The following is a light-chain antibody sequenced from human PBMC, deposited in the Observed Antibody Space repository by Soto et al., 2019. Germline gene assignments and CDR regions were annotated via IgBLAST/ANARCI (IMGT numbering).Light chain of an antibody. CDR2: DVS. V-gene: IGLV2-14*01. J-gene: IGLJ1*01. Sequence: QSALTQPASVSGSPGQSITISCTGTSSDVGGSNYVSWYQQQPGKAPKLMIYDVSNRPSGVSNRFSGSKSGNTASLTISGLQAEDEADYYCSSYTSSSPPFVFGTGTKVTVL. CDR1: SSDVGGSNY. CDR3: SSYTSSSPPFV.